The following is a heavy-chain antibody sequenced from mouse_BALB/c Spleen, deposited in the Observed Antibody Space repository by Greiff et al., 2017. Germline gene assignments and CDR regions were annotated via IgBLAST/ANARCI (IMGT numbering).Heavy chain of an antibody. Sequence: QVQLKQPGAELVKPGASVKMSCKASGYTFTSYNMHWVKQTPGQGLEWIGAIYPGNGDTSYNQKFKGKATLTADKSSSTAYMQLSSLTSEDSAVYYCARGSYGDYYFDYWGQGTTLTVSS. D-gene: IGHD1-1*02. J-gene: IGHJ2*01. CDR1: GYTFTSYN. V-gene: IGHV1-12*01. CDR2: IYPGNGDT. CDR3: ARGSYGDYYFDY.